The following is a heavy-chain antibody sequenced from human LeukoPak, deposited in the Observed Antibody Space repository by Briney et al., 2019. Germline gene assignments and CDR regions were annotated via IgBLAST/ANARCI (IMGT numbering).Heavy chain of an antibody. V-gene: IGHV3-66*01. CDR2: IYSGGST. CDR1: GFTVSSNY. Sequence: GGSLRLSCAASGFTVSSNYMSWVRQAPGKGLEWVSVIYSGGSTYYADSVKGRFTISRDNSKNTLYLQMNSLRAEDTAVYYRATIHYYSSSGYYYFDYWSQGTLASVSS. J-gene: IGHJ4*02. CDR3: ATIHYYSSSGYYYFDY. D-gene: IGHD3-22*01.